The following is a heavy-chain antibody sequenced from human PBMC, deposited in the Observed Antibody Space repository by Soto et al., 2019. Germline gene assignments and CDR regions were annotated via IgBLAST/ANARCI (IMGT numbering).Heavy chain of an antibody. CDR3: AKGGGQWLVSNYFDY. J-gene: IGHJ4*02. CDR2: ISGSGGST. CDR1: GFTFSSYA. V-gene: IGHV3-23*01. Sequence: EVQLLESGGGLVQPGGSLRLSCAASGFTFSSYAMSWVRQAPGKGLEWVSAISGSGGSTYYADSVKGRFTISRDNSKNTLYLHMNSLRAEDTAVYYCAKGGGQWLVSNYFDYWGQGTLVTVSS. D-gene: IGHD6-19*01.